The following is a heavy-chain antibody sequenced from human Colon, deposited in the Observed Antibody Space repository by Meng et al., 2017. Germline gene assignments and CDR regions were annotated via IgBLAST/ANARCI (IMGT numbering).Heavy chain of an antibody. J-gene: IGHJ4*02. V-gene: IGHV4-4*02. Sequence: QVHLKGSGPGLGKPSGTLSLTCAVSGVSITSSNWRSWVRQAPGKGMEWIGQIDLSGKTDYNPSLKSRVTISLDKSMNQLFLEVYFVTAADTAIYYCARHLGWEFGYWGPGNLVTVSS. CDR3: ARHLGWEFGY. CDR1: GVSITSSNW. D-gene: IGHD6-19*01. CDR2: IDLSGKT.